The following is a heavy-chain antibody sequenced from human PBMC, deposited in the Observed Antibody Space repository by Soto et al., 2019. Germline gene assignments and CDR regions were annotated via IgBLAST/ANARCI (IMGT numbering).Heavy chain of an antibody. CDR1: GFDFSVYW. Sequence: GGSLRLSCAASGFDFSVYWMSWGRQAPGKGPEWVANIKFDGSEKQYVDSVKGRFTISRDNARNSVFLRMNSLRAGDTAVYYCVKDGGYCSSATCYSPRNHYFDAWGQGTLVTVSS. D-gene: IGHD2-2*01. CDR2: IKFDGSEK. V-gene: IGHV3-7*03. J-gene: IGHJ5*02. CDR3: VKDGGYCSSATCYSPRNHYFDA.